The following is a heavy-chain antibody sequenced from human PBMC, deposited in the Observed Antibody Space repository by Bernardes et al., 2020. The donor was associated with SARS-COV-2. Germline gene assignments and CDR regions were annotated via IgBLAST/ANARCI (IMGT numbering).Heavy chain of an antibody. CDR2: ISSSRRYI. CDR1: GFTFSSYS. J-gene: IGHJ5*02. V-gene: IGHV3-21*01. CDR3: ARSDGYRP. D-gene: IGHD5-12*01. Sequence: GGPLRLSCAASGFTFSSYSMNWVRQAPGKGLEWVSSISSSRRYIYYADSVKGRFTISRDNAKNSLYLQMNSLRAEDTAVYYCARSDGYRPWGQGTLVTVSS.